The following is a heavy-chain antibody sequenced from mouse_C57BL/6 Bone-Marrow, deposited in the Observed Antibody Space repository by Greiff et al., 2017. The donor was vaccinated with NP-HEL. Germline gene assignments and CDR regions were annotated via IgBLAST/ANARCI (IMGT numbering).Heavy chain of an antibody. J-gene: IGHJ2*01. Sequence: EVKLMESGGGLVKPGGSLKLSCAASGFTFSDYGMHWVRQAPEKGLEWVAYISSGSSTIYYADTVKGRFTISRDNAKNTLFLQMTSLRSEDTAMYYCARDSGYDYWGQGTTLTVSS. CDR3: ARDSGYDY. CDR2: ISSGSSTI. CDR1: GFTFSDYG. V-gene: IGHV5-17*01. D-gene: IGHD3-2*02.